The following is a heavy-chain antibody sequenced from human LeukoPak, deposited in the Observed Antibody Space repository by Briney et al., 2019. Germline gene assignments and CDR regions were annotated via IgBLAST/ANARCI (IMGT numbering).Heavy chain of an antibody. Sequence: SETLSLTCTVSGGSISSGGYYWSWIRQHPGKGLEWTGYIYYSGSTYYNPSLKSRVTISVDTSKNQFSLKLSSVTAADTAVYYCARDLYGSGSYFSHWGQGTLVTVSS. V-gene: IGHV4-31*03. CDR3: ARDLYGSGSYFSH. CDR2: IYYSGST. CDR1: GGSISSGGYY. D-gene: IGHD3-10*01. J-gene: IGHJ4*02.